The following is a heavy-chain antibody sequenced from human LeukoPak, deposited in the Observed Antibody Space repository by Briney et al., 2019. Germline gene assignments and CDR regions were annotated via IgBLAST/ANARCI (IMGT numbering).Heavy chain of an antibody. CDR2: ISSTSSTM. CDR3: AKARVNGVWTALEY. D-gene: IGHD2-8*01. J-gene: IGHJ4*02. CDR1: GFAFTAYS. Sequence: GGSLRLSCSASGFAFTAYSMHWVRQAPGKGLEWVSYISSTSSTMYYADSVKGRFTISRINAKNSLYLQMDSLRAKDTAVYYCAKARVNGVWTALEYWGQGTLVTVSS. V-gene: IGHV3-48*04.